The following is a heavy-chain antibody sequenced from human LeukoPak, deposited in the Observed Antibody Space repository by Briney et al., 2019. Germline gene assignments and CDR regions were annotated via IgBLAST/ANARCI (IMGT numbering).Heavy chain of an antibody. J-gene: IGHJ4*02. CDR1: GGSISSYY. D-gene: IGHD6-6*01. V-gene: IGHV4-4*09. CDR3: ARRRVTGSSYYFDY. CDR2: IYTSGST. Sequence: PSETLSLTCTVSGGSISSYYWSWIRQPPGKGLEWIGYIYTSGSTNYNPSLKSRVTISVDTSKNQFSLKLSSVTAADTAVYYCARRRVTGSSYYFDYWGQGTLVIVSS.